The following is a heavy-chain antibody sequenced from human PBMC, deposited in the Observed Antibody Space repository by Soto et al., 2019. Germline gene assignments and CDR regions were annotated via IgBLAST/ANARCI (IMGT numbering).Heavy chain of an antibody. CDR2: IIPILGIA. CDR3: ARDGADTAMRWGFDY. J-gene: IGHJ4*02. D-gene: IGHD5-18*01. CDR1: GGTFSSYT. Sequence: QVQLVQSGAEVKKPGSSVKVSCKASGGTFSSYTISWVRQAPGQGLEWMGRIIPILGIANYAQKFQGRVTITADKSTSTAYMELSSLRSEDTAVYYCARDGADTAMRWGFDYWGQGTLVTVSS. V-gene: IGHV1-69*08.